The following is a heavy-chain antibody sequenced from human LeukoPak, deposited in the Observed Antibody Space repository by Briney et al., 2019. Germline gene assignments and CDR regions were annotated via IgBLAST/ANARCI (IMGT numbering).Heavy chain of an antibody. CDR1: GFTFSSYT. J-gene: IGHJ3*02. V-gene: IGHV3-21*06. CDR3: ARSLRDAFDI. Sequence: GGSLRLSCAASGFTFSSYTMNWVRQAPGKGLEWVSSLSGTGRYIYYADLMKGRFTISRDNAKNSLYLQMNSLRAEDMAVYYCARSLRDAFDIWGQGTMVTVSS. CDR2: LSGTGRYI.